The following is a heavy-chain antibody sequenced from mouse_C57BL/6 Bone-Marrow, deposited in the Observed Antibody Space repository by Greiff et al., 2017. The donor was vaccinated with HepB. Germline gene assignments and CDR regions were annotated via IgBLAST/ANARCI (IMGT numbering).Heavy chain of an antibody. Sequence: EVKLVESEGGLVQPGSSMKLSCTASGFTFSDYYMAWVRQVPEKGLEWVANINYDGSSTYYLDSLKSRFIISRDNAKNILYLQMSSLKSEDTATYYCARDLRGTGNFDYWGQGTTLTVSS. D-gene: IGHD4-1*01. CDR1: GFTFSDYY. CDR3: ARDLRGTGNFDY. V-gene: IGHV5-16*01. CDR2: INYDGSST. J-gene: IGHJ2*01.